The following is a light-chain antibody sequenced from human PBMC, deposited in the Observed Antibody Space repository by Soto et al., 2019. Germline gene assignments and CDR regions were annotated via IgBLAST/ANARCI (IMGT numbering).Light chain of an antibody. J-gene: IGKJ1*01. Sequence: EVVMTQSPVTLSVSPGERATLSCRASQSVSSNLAWYEQKPGQTPRLLIYGASTRATGIPARFSGSGSGTEFTLTISGLQSEYFAVYYCQHYNNWPPRTFGQGTKVEIK. CDR3: QHYNNWPPRT. CDR1: QSVSSN. V-gene: IGKV3-15*01. CDR2: GAS.